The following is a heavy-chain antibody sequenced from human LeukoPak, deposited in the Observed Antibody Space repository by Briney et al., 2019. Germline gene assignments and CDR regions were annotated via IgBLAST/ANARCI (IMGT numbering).Heavy chain of an antibody. CDR2: IYYSGST. Sequence: SETLSLTCIVSGGSISSSSYYWGWIRQPPGKGLEWIGTIYYSGSTYYNPSLKSRVTISVHTSKNQFSLKLSSVTAADTAVYYCARGQRFMNWFDPWGQGILVTVSS. J-gene: IGHJ5*02. CDR1: GGSISSSSYY. D-gene: IGHD5-24*01. CDR3: ARGQRFMNWFDP. V-gene: IGHV4-39*07.